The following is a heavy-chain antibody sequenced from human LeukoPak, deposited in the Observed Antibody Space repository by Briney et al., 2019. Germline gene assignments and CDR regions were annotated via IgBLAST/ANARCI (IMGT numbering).Heavy chain of an antibody. CDR2: ISYGGST. V-gene: IGHV4-59*08. CDR1: GGSISSYS. CDR3: ARLGIAAAGRGAFDY. D-gene: IGHD6-13*01. J-gene: IGHJ4*02. Sequence: SETLSLTCTVSGGSISSYSWSWIRQPPGKGLEWIGFISYGGSTNYNPSLRSRVTITVDTSKNQFSLKLNSVTAADTAVYYCARLGIAAAGRGAFDYWGQGTLVTVSS.